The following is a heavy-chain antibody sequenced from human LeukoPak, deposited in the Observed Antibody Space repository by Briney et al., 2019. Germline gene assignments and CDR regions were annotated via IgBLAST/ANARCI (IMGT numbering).Heavy chain of an antibody. CDR1: GFTFSSYA. J-gene: IGHJ4*02. Sequence: PGGSLRLSCAASGFTFSSYAMSWVRQAPGKGLEWVSAISGSGGSTCYADSVKGRFTISRDNSKNTLYLQMNSLRAEDTAVYYCAKGGYCSSSSCYEDYFDYWGQGTLVTVSS. CDR3: AKGGYCSSSSCYEDYFDY. D-gene: IGHD2-2*01. CDR2: ISGSGGST. V-gene: IGHV3-23*01.